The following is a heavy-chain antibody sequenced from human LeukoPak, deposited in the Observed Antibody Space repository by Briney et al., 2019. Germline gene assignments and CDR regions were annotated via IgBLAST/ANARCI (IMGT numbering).Heavy chain of an antibody. V-gene: IGHV1-8*01. CDR2: MNPNSGNT. CDR3: ARWRYCSGGSCHTGHYYYYGMDV. Sequence: ASVKVSCKASGYTSISYDINWVRQATGQGLEWMGWMNPNSGNTGYAQKFQGRVTMTRNTSISTAYMELSSLRSEDTAVYYCARWRYCSGGSCHTGHYYYYGMDVWGQGTTVTVSS. CDR1: GYTSISYD. D-gene: IGHD2-15*01. J-gene: IGHJ6*02.